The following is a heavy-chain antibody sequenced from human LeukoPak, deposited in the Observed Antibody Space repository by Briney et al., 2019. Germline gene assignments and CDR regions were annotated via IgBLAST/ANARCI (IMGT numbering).Heavy chain of an antibody. CDR3: ARWPRYDYGDYTALYNWFDP. CDR2: IYPGDSDT. D-gene: IGHD4-17*01. CDR1: GYSFTSYW. V-gene: IGHV5-51*01. Sequence: PGESLKISCKGSGYSFTSYWIGWVRQMPGKGLEWMGIIYPGDSDTRYSPSFQGQVTISADKSISTAYLQWSSLKASDTAMYYCARWPRYDYGDYTALYNWFDPWGQGTLVTVSS. J-gene: IGHJ5*02.